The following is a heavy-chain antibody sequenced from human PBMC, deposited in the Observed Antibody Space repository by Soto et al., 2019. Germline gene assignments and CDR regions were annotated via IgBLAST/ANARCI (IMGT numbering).Heavy chain of an antibody. CDR2: IWDDGSEQ. J-gene: IGHJ4*02. Sequence: QVQLVESGGGVVQPGRSLRLSCAASGFTFSAYGMHWVRQAPGKGLDWVAVIWDDGSEQFYADSVKGRFTISRDNSRNTLYLQMTSLRAKDTAVYFCSRGDRPDFDYWGQGTLVTVSS. CDR3: SRGDRPDFDY. V-gene: IGHV3-33*01. D-gene: IGHD6-6*01. CDR1: GFTFSAYG.